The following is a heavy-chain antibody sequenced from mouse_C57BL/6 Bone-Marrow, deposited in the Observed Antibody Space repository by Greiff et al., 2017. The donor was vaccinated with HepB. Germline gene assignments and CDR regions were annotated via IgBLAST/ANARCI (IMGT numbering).Heavy chain of an antibody. CDR2: IDPNSGGT. Sequence: QVQLQQPGAELVKPGASVKLSCKASGYTFTSYWMHWVKQRPGRGLEWIGRIDPNSGGTKYNEKFKSKATLTVDKPTSTAYMQLSSLTSEDTAVYYCARSAPYDGYYGDYAMDYWGQGTTVTVSS. J-gene: IGHJ4*01. CDR3: ARSAPYDGYYGDYAMDY. V-gene: IGHV1-72*01. D-gene: IGHD2-3*01. CDR1: GYTFTSYW.